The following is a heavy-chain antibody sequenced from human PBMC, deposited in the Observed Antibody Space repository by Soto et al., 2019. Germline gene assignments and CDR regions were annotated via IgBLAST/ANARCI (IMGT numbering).Heavy chain of an antibody. CDR3: STGGYYLDF. J-gene: IGHJ4*02. CDR2: IKSKPAGGTI. Sequence: EVQLVESGGGLVKPGGSLRLSCAGSGFIFTNAWMNWLRLAPGKELEWVARIKSKPAGGTIDYAAPVKGRFTISRDDSKNTVYLQMNSLKSDDTAVYYCSTGGYYLDFWGQGTLVTVSS. CDR1: GFIFTNAW. V-gene: IGHV3-15*07.